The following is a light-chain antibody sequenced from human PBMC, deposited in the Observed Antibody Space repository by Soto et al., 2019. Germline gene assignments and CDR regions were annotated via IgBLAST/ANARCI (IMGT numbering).Light chain of an antibody. CDR3: QEYNSFSGT. CDR2: DAS. V-gene: IGKV1-5*01. CDR1: QSISTW. Sequence: DLQMTQSPSTLSASVGDRVTITCRASQSISTWLAWYQQEPGKAPKLLIYDASNLESGVPSRFGGSGSGTEFTLTISSLQPDDFATYYCQEYNSFSGTFGQGTRVEIK. J-gene: IGKJ1*01.